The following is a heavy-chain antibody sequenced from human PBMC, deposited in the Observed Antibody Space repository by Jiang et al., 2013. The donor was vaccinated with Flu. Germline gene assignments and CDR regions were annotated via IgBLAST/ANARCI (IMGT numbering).Heavy chain of an antibody. V-gene: IGHV4-38-2*01. CDR3: ARLYTGSFHAQYYFDY. D-gene: IGHD1-26*01. CDR2: SIMVKTSTTTRPRAST. CDR1: GYSISSGYY. Sequence: GLVKPSETLSLTCGVSGYSISSGYYWAWIRQPPGKGWSGLGVSIMVKTSTTTRPRASTFYNPSLKSRVTISVDTSNNQFSLKLTSVTAADTAVYYCARLYTGSFHAQYYFDYWGQGTLVTVSS. J-gene: IGHJ4*02.